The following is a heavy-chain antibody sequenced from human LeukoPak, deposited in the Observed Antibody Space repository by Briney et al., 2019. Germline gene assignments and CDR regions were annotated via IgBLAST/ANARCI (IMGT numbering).Heavy chain of an antibody. CDR1: GGSISSSSNY. J-gene: IGHJ5*02. CDR2: IYSTGNT. Sequence: PSETLSLTCPLSGGSISSSSNYWGWIRQPPGKGLEWIGTIYSTGNTYYNPSPKSRLTISVDTSKNQFSLKLSSVTAADTAVYYCARGGESGYDTWGQGSLVTVSS. CDR3: ARGGESGYDT. V-gene: IGHV4-39*01. D-gene: IGHD5-12*01.